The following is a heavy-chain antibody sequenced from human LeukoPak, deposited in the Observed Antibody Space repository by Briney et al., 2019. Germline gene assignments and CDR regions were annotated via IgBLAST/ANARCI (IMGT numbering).Heavy chain of an antibody. V-gene: IGHV3-7*01. CDR2: IKQDGSGT. CDR1: EFTFSNYW. Sequence: GGSLRLSCAASEFTFSNYWMSWVRLAPGKGMEWVANIKQDGSGTYYVDSVKGRFTISRDNAKNSLYLQMNSLRAEDTAVYYCAGCSTVTTYYYSYYMDVWGKGTTVTVSS. J-gene: IGHJ6*03. D-gene: IGHD4-17*01. CDR3: AGCSTVTTYYYSYYMDV.